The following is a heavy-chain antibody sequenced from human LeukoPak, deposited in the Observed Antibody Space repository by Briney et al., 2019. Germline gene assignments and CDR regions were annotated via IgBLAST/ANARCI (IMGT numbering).Heavy chain of an antibody. J-gene: IGHJ3*02. CDR1: GYTFTSYG. V-gene: IGHV1-18*01. Sequence: ASVKVSCKASGYTFTSYGISWVRQAPGQRLEWMGWISADNGNTNYAQKLQERVTMTTDTSTSTAYMELRSLRSDDTAVYYCAGDLEGASGVCFDSWSQGTMVTVPS. CDR3: AGDLEGASGVCFDS. CDR2: ISADNGNT. D-gene: IGHD3-10*01.